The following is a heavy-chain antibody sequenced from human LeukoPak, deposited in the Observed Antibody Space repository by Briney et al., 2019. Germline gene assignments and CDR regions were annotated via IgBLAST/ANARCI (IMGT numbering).Heavy chain of an antibody. CDR2: INHSGST. J-gene: IGHJ1*01. V-gene: IGHV4-34*01. CDR1: GGSFSGYY. Sequence: SETPSLTCAVYGGSFSGYYWSWIRQPPGKGLEWIGEINHSGSTNYNPSLKSRVTISVDTSKNQFSLKLSSVTAADTAVYYCAREVVAAVEYFQHWGQGTLVTVSS. D-gene: IGHD2-15*01. CDR3: AREVVAAVEYFQH.